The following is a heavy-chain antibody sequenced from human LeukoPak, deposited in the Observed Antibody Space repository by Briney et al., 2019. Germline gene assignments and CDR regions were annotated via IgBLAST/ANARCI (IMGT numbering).Heavy chain of an antibody. D-gene: IGHD6-19*01. CDR3: ARANNPSGGWYPRYYFDY. V-gene: IGHV1-2*02. Sequence: ASVKVSCMASGYTFTGYYMHCVRQAPGQGLEWMGWINLNSGGTNYAQKFQGRVTMTRDTSISTAYMELSRLRSDDTAVYYCARANNPSGGWYPRYYFDYWGQGTLVTVSS. CDR1: GYTFTGYY. CDR2: INLNSGGT. J-gene: IGHJ4*02.